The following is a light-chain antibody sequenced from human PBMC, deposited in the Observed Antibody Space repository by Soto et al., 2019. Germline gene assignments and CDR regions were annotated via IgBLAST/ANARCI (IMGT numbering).Light chain of an antibody. J-gene: IGKJ1*01. CDR2: DAT. CDR1: QSVNKW. Sequence: DIQMTQSPSTLSASIGDRVTITCRASQSVNKWLAWYQQKAGKAPKLLISDATNLESGVPSRFRGSGSGTQFTLTISRLQPDDLATDFCHQYDAYSPPWTFGQGTRVQI. CDR3: HQYDAYSPPWT. V-gene: IGKV1-5*01.